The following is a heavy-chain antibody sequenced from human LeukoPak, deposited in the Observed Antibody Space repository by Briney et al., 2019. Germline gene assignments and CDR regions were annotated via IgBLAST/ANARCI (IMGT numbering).Heavy chain of an antibody. Sequence: PGGSLRLSCAVSGFTFSSYAMSWVRQAPGKGLEWVSAISGSGGSTYYADSVKGRFTISRDNSKNTLYLQMNSLRAEDTAVYYCAKEDGVVLWFGEPRGPFDYWGQGTLVTVSS. CDR1: GFTFSSYA. CDR3: AKEDGVVLWFGEPRGPFDY. V-gene: IGHV3-23*01. CDR2: ISGSGGST. D-gene: IGHD3-10*01. J-gene: IGHJ4*02.